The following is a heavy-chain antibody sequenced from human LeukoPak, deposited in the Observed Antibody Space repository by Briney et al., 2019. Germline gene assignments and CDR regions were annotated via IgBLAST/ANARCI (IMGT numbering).Heavy chain of an antibody. V-gene: IGHV3-7*04. Sequence: SGGSLRLSCAASGFTFSSYWMSWVRQAPGKGLEWVANIKQDGTEKYYVDSVRGRFTISRDNAQNSLYLEMNNLRAEDTAVYYCARTRWIQLWYFDYWGQGTLVTVSS. D-gene: IGHD5-18*01. CDR1: GFTFSSYW. CDR2: IKQDGTEK. CDR3: ARTRWIQLWYFDY. J-gene: IGHJ4*02.